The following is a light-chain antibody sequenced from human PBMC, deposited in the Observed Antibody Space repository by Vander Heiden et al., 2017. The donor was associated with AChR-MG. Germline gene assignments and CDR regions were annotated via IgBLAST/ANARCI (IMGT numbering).Light chain of an antibody. CDR3: SSYTSSNTVI. V-gene: IGLV2-14*03. J-gene: IGLJ2*01. CDR2: DVT. CDR1: SSDVGGYNY. Sequence: QSALTQPASVSGSPGQSITISCTGTSSDVGGYNYVSWLQQHPGKAPKVMIYDVTNRPSGVSNRFSGSKSGSTASLTISGLQAEDEADYYCSSYTSSNTVIFGGGTKLTGL.